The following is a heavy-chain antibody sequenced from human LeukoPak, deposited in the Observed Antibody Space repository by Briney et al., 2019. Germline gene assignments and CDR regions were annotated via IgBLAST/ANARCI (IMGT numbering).Heavy chain of an antibody. CDR3: VLGFYYDSSGYYSDY. Sequence: ASVKVSCKASGYTFTSYGISWVQQAPGQGLEWMGWISAYNGNTNYAQKLQGRVTMTTDTSTSTAYMELRSLRSDDTAVYYCVLGFYYDSSGYYSDYWGQGTLVTVSS. V-gene: IGHV1-18*01. D-gene: IGHD3-22*01. CDR2: ISAYNGNT. CDR1: GYTFTSYG. J-gene: IGHJ4*02.